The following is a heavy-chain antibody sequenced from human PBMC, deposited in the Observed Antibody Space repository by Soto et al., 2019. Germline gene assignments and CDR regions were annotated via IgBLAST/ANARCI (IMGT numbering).Heavy chain of an antibody. CDR2: INHSGST. CDR3: ARGRYYDYIWGSSYFDY. CDR1: GGSFSGYY. D-gene: IGHD3-16*01. Sequence: PSETLSLTCAVYGGSFSGYYWSWIRQPPGKGLEWIGEINHSGSTNYNPSLKSRVTISVDTSKNQFSLKLSSVTAADTAVYYCARGRYYDYIWGSSYFDYCGQGTLVTVSS. V-gene: IGHV4-34*01. J-gene: IGHJ4*02.